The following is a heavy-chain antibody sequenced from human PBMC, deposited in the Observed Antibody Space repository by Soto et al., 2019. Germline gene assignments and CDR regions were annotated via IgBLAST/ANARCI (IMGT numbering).Heavy chain of an antibody. CDR3: ARLEVTILYMDV. Sequence: SETLSLTCTVSGGSISSSSYYWGWIRQPPGKGLEWIGSIYYSGSTYYNPSLKSRVTISVDTSKNQFSLKLSSVTAADTAVYYCARLEVTILYMDVWGKGTTVTVSS. CDR2: IYYSGST. J-gene: IGHJ6*03. V-gene: IGHV4-39*01. CDR1: GGSISSSSYY. D-gene: IGHD4-4*01.